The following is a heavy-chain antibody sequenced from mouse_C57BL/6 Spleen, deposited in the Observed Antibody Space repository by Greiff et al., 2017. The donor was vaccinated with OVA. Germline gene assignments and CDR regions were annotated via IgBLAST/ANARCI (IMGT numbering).Heavy chain of an antibody. D-gene: IGHD2-5*01. Sequence: QVQLKQSGAELMKPGASVKLSCKATGYTFTGYWIEWVKQRPGHGLEWIGEILPGSGSTNYNEKFKGKATFTADTSSNTAYMQISSLTTEDTAIYYCASSSYYSNYERCAYWGQGTLVTVSA. J-gene: IGHJ3*01. CDR3: ASSSYYSNYERCAY. V-gene: IGHV1-9*01. CDR2: ILPGSGST. CDR1: GYTFTGYW.